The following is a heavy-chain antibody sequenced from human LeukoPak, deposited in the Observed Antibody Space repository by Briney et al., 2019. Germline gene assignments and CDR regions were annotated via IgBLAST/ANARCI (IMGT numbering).Heavy chain of an antibody. J-gene: IGHJ3*02. CDR3: ARGRYCSGGSCYSADAFDI. CDR1: GGSSSSYY. D-gene: IGHD2-15*01. Sequence: PSETLSLTCTVSGGSSSSYYWSWIRQPPGKGLESIGYIYYSGSTNYNPSLKSRVTISVDTSKNQFSLKLSSVTAADTAVYYCARGRYCSGGSCYSADAFDIWGQGTMVTVSS. CDR2: IYYSGST. V-gene: IGHV4-59*01.